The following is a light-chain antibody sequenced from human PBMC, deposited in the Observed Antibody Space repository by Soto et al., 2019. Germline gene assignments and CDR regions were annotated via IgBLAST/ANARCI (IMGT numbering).Light chain of an antibody. CDR3: CSYAGYYTLV. CDR1: SSDVGGYNY. V-gene: IGLV2-11*01. CDR2: AVS. J-gene: IGLJ2*01. Sequence: QSVLTQPRSVSGSPRQSVTISCTGTSSDVGGYNYVSWYQQHPGKAPKLIIYAVSGRPSGVPDRFSGSKSGNTASLTISGLQADDEADYYCCSYAGYYTLVFGGGTKLTVL.